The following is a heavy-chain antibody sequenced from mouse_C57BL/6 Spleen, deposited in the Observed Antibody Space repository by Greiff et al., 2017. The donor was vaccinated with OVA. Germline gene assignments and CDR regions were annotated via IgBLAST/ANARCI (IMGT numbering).Heavy chain of an antibody. Sequence: SGPELVKPGASVKISCKASGYAFSSSWMNWVKQRPGKGLEWIGRIYPGDGDTNYNGKFKGKATLTADKSSSTAYMQLSSLTSEDSAVYFCARAHYSNYVDYWGQGTSVTVSS. CDR2: IYPGDGDT. V-gene: IGHV1-82*01. D-gene: IGHD2-5*01. CDR3: ARAHYSNYVDY. CDR1: GYAFSSSW. J-gene: IGHJ4*01.